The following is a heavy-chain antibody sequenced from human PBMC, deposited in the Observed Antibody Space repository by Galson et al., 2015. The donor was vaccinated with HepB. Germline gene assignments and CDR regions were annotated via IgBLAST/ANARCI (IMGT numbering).Heavy chain of an antibody. J-gene: IGHJ5*02. CDR1: GFTFSSYW. D-gene: IGHD3-3*01. CDR2: INSDGSST. V-gene: IGHV3-74*01. CDR3: ARGGEDVWSGMNWFDP. Sequence: SLRLSCAASGFTFSSYWMHWVRQVPGKGLEWVSHINSDGSSTSYADSVQGRITITRDNAKNTLYLQMNSLRAEDTALYYCARGGEDVWSGMNWFDPWGQGTLVTVSS.